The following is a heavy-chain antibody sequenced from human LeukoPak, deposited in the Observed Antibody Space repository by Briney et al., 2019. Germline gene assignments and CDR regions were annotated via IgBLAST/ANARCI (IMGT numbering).Heavy chain of an antibody. CDR1: GFTFSSFA. V-gene: IGHV3-23*01. CDR2: ISGGGHSI. J-gene: IGHJ4*02. Sequence: PGGSLRLSCAASGFTFSSFAMSWVRQAPGKGLEWVSDISGGGHSIYYADSVKGRFTISRDNSKNTLYLQKNSLKAEDTALYYCATWAYSSGWXTXRDFDYXGQGTLVTVSS. CDR3: ATWAYSSGWXTXRDFDY. D-gene: IGHD6-19*01.